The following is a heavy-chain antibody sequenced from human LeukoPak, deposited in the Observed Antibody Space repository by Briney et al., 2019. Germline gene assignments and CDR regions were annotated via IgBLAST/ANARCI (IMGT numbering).Heavy chain of an antibody. J-gene: IGHJ6*03. CDR2: IYYSGST. D-gene: IGHD3-10*01. V-gene: IGHV4-59*01. CDR1: GGSISSYY. CDR3: ARGRPSGYYYYYMDV. Sequence: SETLSLTCTVSGGSISSYYWSWIRQPPGKGLEWIGYIYYSGSTNYNPSLKSRVTISVDTSKNQFSLKLSSVTAADTAVYYCARGRPSGYYYYYMDVWAKGPRSPSP.